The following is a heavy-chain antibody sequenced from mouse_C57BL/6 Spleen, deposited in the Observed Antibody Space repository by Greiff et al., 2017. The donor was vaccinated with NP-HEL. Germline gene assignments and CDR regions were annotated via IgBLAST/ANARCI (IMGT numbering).Heavy chain of an antibody. CDR3: ARGYDGYYAWFAY. J-gene: IGHJ3*01. Sequence: EVKLVESGGGLVKPGGSLKLSCAASGFTFSDYGMHWVRQAPEKGLEWVAYISSGSSIIYYADTVKGRFTISRDNAKNTLFLQMTSLRSEDTAMYYCARGYDGYYAWFAYWGQVTLVNVSA. D-gene: IGHD2-3*01. V-gene: IGHV5-17*01. CDR1: GFTFSDYG. CDR2: ISSGSSII.